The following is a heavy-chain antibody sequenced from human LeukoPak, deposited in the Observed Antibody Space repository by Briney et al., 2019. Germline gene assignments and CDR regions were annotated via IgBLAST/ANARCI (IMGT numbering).Heavy chain of an antibody. CDR1: GGSISSFY. J-gene: IGHJ6*02. D-gene: IGHD3-22*01. CDR3: ARDSPIDSSGSYYYNMDV. CDR2: IDYSGTT. V-gene: IGHV4-59*01. Sequence: PSETLSLTCTVSGGSISSFYWSWIRQPPGKGLEWIGYIDYSGTTNYHPSLKSRVIISVDTSKNQFSLRLSSVTAADTAVYYCARDSPIDSSGSYYYNMDVWGQGTPVTVSS.